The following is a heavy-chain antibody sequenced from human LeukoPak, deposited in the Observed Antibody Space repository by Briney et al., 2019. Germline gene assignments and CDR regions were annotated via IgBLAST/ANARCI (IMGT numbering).Heavy chain of an antibody. J-gene: IGHJ4*02. D-gene: IGHD3-16*01. V-gene: IGHV3-23*01. CDR3: AKWPEGAMDYFDY. CDR1: GFSFSSYA. Sequence: GGSLRLSCAASGFSFSSYAMTWARHAPVKGLELVSAISGDGTRTYYADSVKGRFTISRDNSENTLYLEMSSLRVEDTAIYYCAKWPEGAMDYFDYWGQGTLVTVSS. CDR2: ISGDGTRT.